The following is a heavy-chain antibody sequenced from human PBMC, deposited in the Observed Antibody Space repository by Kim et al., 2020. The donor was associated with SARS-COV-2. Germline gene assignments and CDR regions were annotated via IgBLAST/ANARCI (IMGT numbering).Heavy chain of an antibody. V-gene: IGHV1-8*01. CDR1: GYTFTSYD. Sequence: ASVKVPCKASGYTFTSYDINWVRQATGQGLEWMGWMNPNSGNSAYAQKFQGRVTMTRNTSMSTAYMELSSLRSEDTAVYYCARRLRPHMDVWGQGTTVTVSS. CDR3: ARRLRPHMDV. J-gene: IGHJ6*02. CDR2: MNPNSGNS. D-gene: IGHD4-17*01.